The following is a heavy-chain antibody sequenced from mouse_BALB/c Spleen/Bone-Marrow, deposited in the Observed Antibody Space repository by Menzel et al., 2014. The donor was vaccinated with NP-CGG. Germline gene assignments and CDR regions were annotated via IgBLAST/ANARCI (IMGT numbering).Heavy chain of an antibody. Sequence: VQLQQSGAELAKPGASVKMSCKASGYTFTSYWMYWVKQRPGQGLEWIGYINPSTGYTEYNQKFKDKATLTADKSSSTAYMQLSSLTSEDSAVYYCATGYYFDYWGQGTTLTVSS. D-gene: IGHD4-1*01. CDR3: ATGYYFDY. J-gene: IGHJ2*01. CDR1: GYTFTSYW. V-gene: IGHV1-7*01. CDR2: INPSTGYT.